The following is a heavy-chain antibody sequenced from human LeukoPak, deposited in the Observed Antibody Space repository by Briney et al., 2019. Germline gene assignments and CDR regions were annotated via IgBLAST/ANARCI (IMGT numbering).Heavy chain of an antibody. D-gene: IGHD5-18*01. Sequence: GGSLRLSRAASGFTVSSNYMSWVRQAPGKGLEWVSVIYSGGSTYYADSVKGRFTISRDNSKNTLYLQMNSLRAEDTAVYYCARVYQPPAIRPGRHNWFDPWGQGTLVTVSS. CDR3: ARVYQPPAIRPGRHNWFDP. V-gene: IGHV3-53*01. CDR2: IYSGGST. CDR1: GFTVSSNY. J-gene: IGHJ5*02.